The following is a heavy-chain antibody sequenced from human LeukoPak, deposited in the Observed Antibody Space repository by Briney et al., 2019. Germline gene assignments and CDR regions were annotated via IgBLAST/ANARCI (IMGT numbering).Heavy chain of an antibody. J-gene: IGHJ1*01. V-gene: IGHV3-23*01. CDR1: GFTFSSYA. CDR2: ISDSGGST. D-gene: IGHD6-19*01. Sequence: PGGSLRLSCAVSGFTFSSYAMSWVRQAPGKGLEWVSAISDSGGSTYYADSVKGRFTISRDNAENSLFLQMNSLRAEDTAVYYCAKDDSSGLISLGTFQHWGQGTLVTVSS. CDR3: AKDDSSGLISLGTFQH.